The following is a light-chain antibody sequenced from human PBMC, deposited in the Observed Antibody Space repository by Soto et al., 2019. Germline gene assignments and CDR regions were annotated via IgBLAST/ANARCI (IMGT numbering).Light chain of an antibody. V-gene: IGKV3D-15*01. CDR2: GAS. CDR1: QTVGSN. Sequence: EIVLTQSPATLSLSPGERATLSFRASQTVGSNLAWYQQKPDQAPRLLIYGASTRASDTPARFSGSGSVTEFALTISSLQSEDFAVYYCQQYNNWPITFGQGTRLEIK. J-gene: IGKJ5*01. CDR3: QQYNNWPIT.